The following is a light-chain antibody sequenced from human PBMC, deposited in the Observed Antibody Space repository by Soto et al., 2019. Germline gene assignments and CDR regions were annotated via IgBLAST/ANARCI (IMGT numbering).Light chain of an antibody. J-gene: IGKJ3*01. V-gene: IGKV1D-12*01. CDR3: HQAQTFPYT. CDR2: DAT. Sequence: IQMTQSPSSISASVGDRVTITCRASQNVHRWLAWYQQRPGQAPTLLVWDATSLHDGVSSRFSGSGSGTEFTLSIKSLQTDDCATYYCHQAQTFPYTFGPGTKV. CDR1: QNVHRW.